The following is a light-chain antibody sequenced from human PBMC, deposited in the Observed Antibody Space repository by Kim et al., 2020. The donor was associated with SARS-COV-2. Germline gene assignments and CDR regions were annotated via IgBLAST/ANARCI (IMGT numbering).Light chain of an antibody. Sequence: PGESATLSCRASQSVRSDLAWYQQKPGQAPRLLMYDASTRATGIPARFSGSGSGTDFTLTISTLEPEDFASYYCQQRITWPIAFGQGTRLEIK. V-gene: IGKV3-11*01. CDR3: QQRITWPIA. CDR1: QSVRSD. CDR2: DAS. J-gene: IGKJ5*01.